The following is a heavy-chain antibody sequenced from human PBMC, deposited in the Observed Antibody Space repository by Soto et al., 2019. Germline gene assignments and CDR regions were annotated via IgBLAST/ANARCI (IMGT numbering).Heavy chain of an antibody. CDR2: VIRLIGKV. J-gene: IGHJ6*02. V-gene: IGHV1-69*05. D-gene: IGHD3-10*01. Sequence: LEQSGAEVRSPGSSVTISCKASGGSFTSFSIDWVRQAPGEGLEWIGGVIRLIGKVRYSPTFQNRVTMTTDESANTAFLHLRRLTSDDTAVYFCGRGVTIFGSARRDLPPDVWGQGTALIVSS. CDR3: GRGVTIFGSARRDLPPDV. CDR1: GGSFTSFS.